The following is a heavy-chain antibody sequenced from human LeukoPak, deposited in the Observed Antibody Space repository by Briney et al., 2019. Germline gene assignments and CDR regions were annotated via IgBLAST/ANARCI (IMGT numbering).Heavy chain of an antibody. CDR1: GFTFNSYW. CDR3: ARDRRYLGFDP. V-gene: IGHV3-74*01. CDR2: INSDGSST. D-gene: IGHD3-9*01. Sequence: GGSLRLSCAASGFTFNSYWMHWVRQAPGKGLVWVSRINSDGSSTSYADSVKGRFTISRDNAKNTLYLQMNSLRAEDTAVYYCARDRRYLGFDPWGQGTLVTVSS. J-gene: IGHJ5*02.